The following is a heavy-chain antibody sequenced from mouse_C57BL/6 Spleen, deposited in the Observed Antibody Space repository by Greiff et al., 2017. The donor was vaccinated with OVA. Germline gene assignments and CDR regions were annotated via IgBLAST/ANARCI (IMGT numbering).Heavy chain of an antibody. D-gene: IGHD2-4*01. CDR3: ARPYYDYDKRSYFDY. J-gene: IGHJ2*01. CDR2: ISSGSSTI. CDR1: GFTFSDYG. Sequence: EVMLVESGGGLVKPGGSLKLSCAASGFTFSDYGMHWVRQAPEKGLEWVAYISSGSSTIYYADTVKGRFTISRDNAKNTLFLQMTSLRSEDTAMFYCARPYYDYDKRSYFDYWGQGTTLTVSS. V-gene: IGHV5-17*01.